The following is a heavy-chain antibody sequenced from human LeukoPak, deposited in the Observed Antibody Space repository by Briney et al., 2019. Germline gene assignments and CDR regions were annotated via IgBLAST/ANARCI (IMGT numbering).Heavy chain of an antibody. J-gene: IGHJ4*02. CDR2: ISSSSSYI. V-gene: IGHV3-21*01. Sequence: GGSLRLSCAASGFTFSSYSMNWVRQAPGKGLEWVSSISSSSSYIYYADSVKGRFTISRDNAKNSLYLQMNSLRAEDTAVYYCARDGYGDYKASSMTGYWGQGTLVTVSS. D-gene: IGHD4-17*01. CDR3: ARDGYGDYKASSMTGY. CDR1: GFTFSSYS.